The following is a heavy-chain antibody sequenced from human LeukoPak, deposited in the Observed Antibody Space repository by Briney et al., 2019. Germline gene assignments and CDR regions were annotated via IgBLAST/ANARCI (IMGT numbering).Heavy chain of an antibody. CDR3: TTSPFHSGSYKYFDY. CDR1: GFTFSGSA. V-gene: IGHV3-73*01. J-gene: IGHJ4*02. Sequence: GGSLRLSCAASGFTFSGSAMHWVRQASGKGLEWVGRIRSKANSYATAYAASVKGRFTISRDDSKNTAYLQMNSLKTEDTAVYYCTTSPFHSGSYKYFDYWGQGTVVPVSS. CDR2: IRSKANSYAT. D-gene: IGHD1-26*01.